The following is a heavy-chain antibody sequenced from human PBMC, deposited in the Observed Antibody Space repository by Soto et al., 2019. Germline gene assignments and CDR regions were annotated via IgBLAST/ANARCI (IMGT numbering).Heavy chain of an antibody. V-gene: IGHV3-33*05. CDR1: GFTFRSYV. D-gene: IGHD3-16*01. Sequence: ESVGGVVQPGTSLRLSCVGSGFTFRSYVIHWVRQAPGKGLEWVALTSYDGSNNFYGDSVKGRFTISRDNSRNTVELQMDSLRLEATSLYYCARWGTTGGLDVWGQGTLVSVSS. CDR2: TSYDGSNN. CDR3: ARWGTTGGLDV. J-gene: IGHJ4*02.